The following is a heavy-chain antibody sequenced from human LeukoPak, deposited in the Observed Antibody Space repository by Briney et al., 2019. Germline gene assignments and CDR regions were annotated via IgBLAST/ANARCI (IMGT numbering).Heavy chain of an antibody. CDR1: GYTFTNYA. Sequence: ASVKVSCKASGYTFTNYAISWVRQAPGQGLEWMGWISAYNGNTNYAQKLQGRVTMTTDTSTSTAYMELRSLRSDDTAVYYCARDSSGWENWFDPWGQGTLVTVSS. V-gene: IGHV1-18*01. D-gene: IGHD6-19*01. CDR3: ARDSSGWENWFDP. CDR2: ISAYNGNT. J-gene: IGHJ5*02.